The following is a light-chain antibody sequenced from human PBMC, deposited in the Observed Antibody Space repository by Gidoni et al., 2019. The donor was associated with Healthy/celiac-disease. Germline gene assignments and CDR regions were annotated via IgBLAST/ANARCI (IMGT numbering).Light chain of an antibody. CDR1: QSISSY. Sequence: DIQMTQSPSSLSASVGARVTITCRASQSISSYLNWYQQKPGKAPKLLIYAASSLQSGVPSRFSGSGSGTDFTLTISSLQPEDFATYYCQQSYSTSPRTFGQGTKVEIK. CDR2: AAS. V-gene: IGKV1-39*01. J-gene: IGKJ1*01. CDR3: QQSYSTSPRT.